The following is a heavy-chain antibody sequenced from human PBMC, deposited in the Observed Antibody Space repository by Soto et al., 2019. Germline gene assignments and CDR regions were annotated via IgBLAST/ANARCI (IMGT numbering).Heavy chain of an antibody. CDR3: ATPQQLVWYYFDY. D-gene: IGHD6-13*01. Sequence: GASVKVSCKASGGTFSSYAISWVRQAPGQGLEWMGGIIPIFGTANYAQKFQGRVTITADESTSTAYMELSSLRSEDTAVYYCATPQQLVWYYFDYWGQGTLVTVSS. CDR2: IIPIFGTA. J-gene: IGHJ4*02. V-gene: IGHV1-69*13. CDR1: GGTFSSYA.